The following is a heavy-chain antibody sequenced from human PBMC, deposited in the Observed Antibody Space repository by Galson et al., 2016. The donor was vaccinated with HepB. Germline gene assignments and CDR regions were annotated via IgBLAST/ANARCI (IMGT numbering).Heavy chain of an antibody. Sequence: SVKVSCKASGYTFTKYAIHWVRQAPGQRLEWMAWINCGNGNKKYSQKVQDRVTITRDTSATTSYMELRSLRSEDTAVYYCVREGPDDYDSGLDNWGQGTLVTVSS. CDR3: VREGPDDYDSGLDN. J-gene: IGHJ4*02. CDR2: INCGNGNK. D-gene: IGHD3-22*01. CDR1: GYTFTKYA. V-gene: IGHV1-3*01.